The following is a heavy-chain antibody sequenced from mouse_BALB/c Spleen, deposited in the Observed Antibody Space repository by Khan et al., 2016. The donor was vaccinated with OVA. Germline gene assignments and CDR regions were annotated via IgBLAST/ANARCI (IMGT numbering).Heavy chain of an antibody. Sequence: EVQLVESGPGLVKPSQSLSLTCTVTGYSITSDYAWNWIRQFPGNKLEWMGYISYSGNTKYNPSLKSRVSITRNTSKNQFFLQLNSVTIEDTATYYCARIYGGDFDYGGQGTTLTVSS. J-gene: IGHJ2*01. V-gene: IGHV3-2*02. D-gene: IGHD1-1*01. CDR3: ARIYGGDFDY. CDR1: GYSITSDYA. CDR2: ISYSGNT.